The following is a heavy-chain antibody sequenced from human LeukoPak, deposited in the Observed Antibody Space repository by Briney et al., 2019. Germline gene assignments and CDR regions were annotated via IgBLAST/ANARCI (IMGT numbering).Heavy chain of an antibody. CDR2: IHSDGTST. Sequence: GGSLRLSCAASGFTFSSYWMHWVRQAPGKGLLWVSRIHSDGTSTSYADSVKGRFTISRDNAKNMLYLQMNSLRAEDTAVYYCARGGSGCFDYWGQGTLVTVSS. CDR3: ARGGSGCFDY. J-gene: IGHJ4*02. D-gene: IGHD6-19*01. V-gene: IGHV3-74*01. CDR1: GFTFSSYW.